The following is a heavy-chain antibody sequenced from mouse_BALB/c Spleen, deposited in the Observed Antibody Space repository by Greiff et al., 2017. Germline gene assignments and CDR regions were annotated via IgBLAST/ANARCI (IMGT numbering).Heavy chain of an antibody. CDR3: ARSYYGNYYYFDY. V-gene: IGHV1S127*01. Sequence: VQLQQSGPQLVRPGASVKISCKASGYSFTSYWMHWVKQRPGQGLEWIGMIDPSDSETRLNQKFKDKATLTVDKSSSTAYMQLSSPTSEDSAVYYCARSYYGNYYYFDYWGQGTTLTVSS. CDR1: GYSFTSYW. CDR2: IDPSDSET. D-gene: IGHD2-10*01. J-gene: IGHJ2*01.